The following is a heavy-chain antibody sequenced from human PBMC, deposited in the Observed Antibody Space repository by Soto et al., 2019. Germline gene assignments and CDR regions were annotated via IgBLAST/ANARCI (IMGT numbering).Heavy chain of an antibody. V-gene: IGHV3-74*01. D-gene: IGHD6-6*01. CDR3: AREEFSSPWPPLDY. CDR2: ISSDGSTT. Sequence: GGSLRLSCAASGFTFSRYWMLWVRQAPGKGLVWVSRISSDGSTTNCADSVRGRFTISRDDAKNTLYLRMSSLRAEDTGVYYCAREEFSSPWPPLDYWGQGTLVTVSS. J-gene: IGHJ4*02. CDR1: GFTFSRYW.